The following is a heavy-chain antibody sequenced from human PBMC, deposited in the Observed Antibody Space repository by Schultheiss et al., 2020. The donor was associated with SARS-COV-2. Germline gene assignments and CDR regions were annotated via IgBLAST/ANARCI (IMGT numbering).Heavy chain of an antibody. CDR1: GFTFSSYG. V-gene: IGHV3-30*03. CDR2: ISYDGSNK. Sequence: GGSLRLSFAASGFTFSSYGMHWVRQAPGKGLEWVAVISYDGSNKYYADSVKGRFTISRDNSKNTLYLQMNSLRAEDTAVYYCAREREDYYYYGMDVWGQGTTVTVSS. J-gene: IGHJ6*02. CDR3: AREREDYYYYGMDV.